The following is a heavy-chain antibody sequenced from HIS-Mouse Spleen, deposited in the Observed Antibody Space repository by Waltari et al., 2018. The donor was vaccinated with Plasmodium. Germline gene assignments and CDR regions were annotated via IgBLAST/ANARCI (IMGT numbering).Heavy chain of an antibody. V-gene: IGHV3-30*18. D-gene: IGHD6-13*01. CDR3: AKDRRSSSWYVDY. J-gene: IGHJ4*02. CDR1: VFSFSSYG. Sequence: QVKLVESGGGVVQPGRSLRLSCAASVFSFSSYGLHRVRQAPGKGLEWVAVISYDGSNKYYADSVKGRFTISRDNSKNTLYLQMNSLRAEDTAVYYCAKDRRSSSWYVDYWGQGTLVTASS. CDR2: ISYDGSNK.